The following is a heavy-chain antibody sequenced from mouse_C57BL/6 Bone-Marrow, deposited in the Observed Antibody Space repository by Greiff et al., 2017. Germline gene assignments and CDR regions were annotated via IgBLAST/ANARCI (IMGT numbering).Heavy chain of an antibody. Sequence: DVKLVESGGGLVKPGGSLKLSCAASGFTFSSYAMSWVRQTPEKRLEWVATISDGGSYTYYPDNVKGRFTISRDNAKNNLYLQMSHLKSEDTAMYYCARDMYYFDYCGQGTTLTVAS. CDR3: ARDMYYFDY. CDR2: ISDGGSYT. CDR1: GFTFSSYA. V-gene: IGHV5-4*01. J-gene: IGHJ2*01.